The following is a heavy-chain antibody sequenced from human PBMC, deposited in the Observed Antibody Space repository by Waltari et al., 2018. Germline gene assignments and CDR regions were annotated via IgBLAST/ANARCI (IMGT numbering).Heavy chain of an antibody. V-gene: IGHV3-23*01. CDR1: VFTFSSYS. CDR3: AKLGDFWSGYYNPLFDY. J-gene: IGHJ4*02. Sequence: EVQLLESGGGLVQPGGSLRLSCSASVFTFSSYSLILVRQAPGKGLEWVSAISGSGGSTYYADSVKGRFTISRDNSKNTLYLQMNSLRAEDTAVYYCAKLGDFWSGYYNPLFDYWGQGTLVTVSS. D-gene: IGHD3-3*01. CDR2: ISGSGGST.